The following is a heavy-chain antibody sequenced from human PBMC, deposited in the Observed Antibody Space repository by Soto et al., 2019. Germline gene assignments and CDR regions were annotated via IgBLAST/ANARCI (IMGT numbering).Heavy chain of an antibody. J-gene: IGHJ5*02. CDR3: ARPTRYYYDSSGQSAWFDP. D-gene: IGHD3-22*01. CDR2: ISAYNGNT. V-gene: IGHV1-18*01. CDR1: GYTFTSYG. Sequence: ASVKVSCKASGYTFTSYGINWVRQAPGQGLEWMGWISAYNGNTNYAQKFKGRVTITADESTSTAYMELSSLRSEDTAVYYCARPTRYYYDSSGQSAWFDPWGQGTLVTVSS.